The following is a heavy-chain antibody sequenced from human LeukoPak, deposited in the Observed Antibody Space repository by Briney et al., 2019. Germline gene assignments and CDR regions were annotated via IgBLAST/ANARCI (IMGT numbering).Heavy chain of an antibody. CDR3: ARDRDYDYVWGSYRYTFDY. J-gene: IGHJ4*02. CDR1: GLTFSRYG. CDR2: ISSSSSCI. Sequence: GGSLRLSCRDSGLTFSRYGMNWVRQAPGKGLEWVSSISSSSSCIYYADSVKGRFTISRDNAKNSLYLQMNSLRAEDTAVYYCARDRDYDYVWGSYRYTFDYWGQGTLVTVSS. D-gene: IGHD3-16*02. V-gene: IGHV3-21*01.